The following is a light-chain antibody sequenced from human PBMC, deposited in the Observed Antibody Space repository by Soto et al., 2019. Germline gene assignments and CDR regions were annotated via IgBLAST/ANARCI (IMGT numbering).Light chain of an antibody. CDR1: QSVSSN. Sequence: EIVMTQSPATLSVSPGERATLSCRASQSVSSNLAWYQQKPGQAPRLLIYGASTRATGIPARFSGSGSGTEFTLTISSLQSEDFAFYDCQQYNNWPPMAFGQGTKVEIK. CDR3: QQYNNWPPMA. CDR2: GAS. V-gene: IGKV3-15*01. J-gene: IGKJ1*01.